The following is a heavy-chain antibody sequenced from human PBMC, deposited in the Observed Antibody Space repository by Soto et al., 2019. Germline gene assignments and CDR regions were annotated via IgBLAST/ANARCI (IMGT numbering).Heavy chain of an antibody. Sequence: EVQVVESGGGLVQPGGSLRLSCAASGFSVTNNYMNWVRQAPGKGLEWVSIIDIGGNTYYADSVKDGFTISRDNSRNTLYVHMDSLRAEDTAVYYCARGRGSTGYLGREHYFDYWGQGTLVTVSP. V-gene: IGHV3-66*01. CDR2: IDIGGNT. J-gene: IGHJ4*02. CDR3: ARGRGSTGYLGREHYFDY. CDR1: GFSVTNNY. D-gene: IGHD2-2*01.